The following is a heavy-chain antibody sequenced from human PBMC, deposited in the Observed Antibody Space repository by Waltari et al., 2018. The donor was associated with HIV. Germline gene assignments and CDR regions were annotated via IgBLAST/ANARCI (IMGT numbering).Heavy chain of an antibody. V-gene: IGHV1-69*06. Sequence: QVQLVQSGAEVKKPGSSVKVSCKASGGTFSSYAISWVRQAPGQGLEWMGGIIPIVGTANYAQKFQGRVTITADKSTSTAYMELSSLRSEDTAVYYCARERGIAVAAPGAFDIWGQGTMVTVSS. CDR3: ARERGIAVAAPGAFDI. CDR2: IIPIVGTA. CDR1: GGTFSSYA. J-gene: IGHJ3*02. D-gene: IGHD6-19*01.